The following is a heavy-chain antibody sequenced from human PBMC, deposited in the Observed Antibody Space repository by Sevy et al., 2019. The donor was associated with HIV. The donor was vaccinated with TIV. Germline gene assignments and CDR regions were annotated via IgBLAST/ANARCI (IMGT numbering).Heavy chain of an antibody. J-gene: IGHJ6*02. CDR2: ISAYNGNT. CDR3: ARDYGGGDIVVVPASSGMDV. CDR1: GYTFTSYG. Sequence: ASVKVSCKASGYTFTSYGISWVRQAPGQGLEWMGWISAYNGNTNYAQKLQGRVTMTTDTSTSTAYMELRSLGSDDTAVYYCARDYGGGDIVVVPASSGMDVWGQGTTVTVSS. D-gene: IGHD2-2*01. V-gene: IGHV1-18*01.